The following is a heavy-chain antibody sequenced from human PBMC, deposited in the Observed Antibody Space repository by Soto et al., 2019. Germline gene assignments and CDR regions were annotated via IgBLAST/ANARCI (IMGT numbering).Heavy chain of an antibody. CDR3: ATAPETFSPAGYYVNWFDP. J-gene: IGHJ5*02. Sequence: PSETLSLTCNVSGVSISSTSYNWGWIRQPPGKGLEWIGTLDYSGTAHYNPSLKSRINISADPSKNQVSLTLTSVTAADTAVYYCATAPETFSPAGYYVNWFDPWGHGTLVTVSS. CDR2: LDYSGTA. CDR1: GVSISSTSYN. V-gene: IGHV4-39*01. D-gene: IGHD3-22*01.